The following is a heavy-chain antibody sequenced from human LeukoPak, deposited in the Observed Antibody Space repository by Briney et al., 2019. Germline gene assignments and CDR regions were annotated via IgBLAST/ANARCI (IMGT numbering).Heavy chain of an antibody. D-gene: IGHD3-10*01. V-gene: IGHV3-69-1*01. J-gene: IGHJ6*03. CDR2: ISSSSYI. CDR1: GFTFSDYY. Sequence: PGGSLRLSCAASGFTFSDYYMSWIRQAPGKGLEWVSSISSSSYIYYADSVKGRFTISRDNAKNSLYLQMNSLRAEDTAAYYCYGSGSYYYYMDVWGKGTTVTISS. CDR3: YGSGSYYYYMDV.